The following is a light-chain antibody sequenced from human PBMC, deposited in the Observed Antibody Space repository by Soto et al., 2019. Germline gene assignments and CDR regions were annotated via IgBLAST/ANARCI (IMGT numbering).Light chain of an antibody. CDR3: QQYNNWPPIT. V-gene: IGKV3-15*01. J-gene: IGKJ5*01. Sequence: EIVMTQSPAILSVSPGESATLSCRASQSVSSNLAWYQQKPGQPPRLLTYGTSTRATGIPARFSGSGSGTEFTLTIGSLQSEDFAVYYCQQYNNWPPITFGQGTRLEIK. CDR1: QSVSSN. CDR2: GTS.